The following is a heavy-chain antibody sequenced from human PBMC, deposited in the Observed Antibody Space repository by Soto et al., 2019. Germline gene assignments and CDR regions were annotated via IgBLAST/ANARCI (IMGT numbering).Heavy chain of an antibody. CDR1: GFSFSSYA. CDR2: ISYDGNNK. Sequence: QVQVAESGGGVVQPGRSLRLSCAASGFSFSSYAMHWVRQAPGKGLEWVAVISYDGNNKYYADSVKGRITISRDSSKNMVYLQMNSLRPEDTAVYYCARAPPRGIAAPGTWGSGMDVWGQGTTVTVSS. V-gene: IGHV3-30-3*01. J-gene: IGHJ6*02. CDR3: ARAPPRGIAAPGTWGSGMDV. D-gene: IGHD6-13*01.